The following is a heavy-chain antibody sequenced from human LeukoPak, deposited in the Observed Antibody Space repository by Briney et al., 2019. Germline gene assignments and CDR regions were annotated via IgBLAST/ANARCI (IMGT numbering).Heavy chain of an antibody. D-gene: IGHD3-10*01. V-gene: IGHV3-23*01. CDR1: GFTFSSYG. Sequence: GGSLRLSCAASGFTFSSYGMSWVRQAPGKGLEWVSAISGSGGSTYYADSVKGRFTISRDNSKNTLYLQMNNLRAEDTAVYYCAKTRGSGPFDYWGQGTLVAVSS. CDR2: ISGSGGST. J-gene: IGHJ4*02. CDR3: AKTRGSGPFDY.